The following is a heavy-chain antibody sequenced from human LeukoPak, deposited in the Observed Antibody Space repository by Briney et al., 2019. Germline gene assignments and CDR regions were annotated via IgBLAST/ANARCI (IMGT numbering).Heavy chain of an antibody. D-gene: IGHD5-24*01. Sequence: PGGSLRLSCVASGFILINYWMSWVRQAPGKGLDWVANINQDGTEKYYAHSVRGRFTISRDNAKNSVHLQMNNLRAEDTALYYCAVLEGLWWGQGTLVTVSS. J-gene: IGHJ4*02. CDR1: GFILINYW. CDR2: INQDGTEK. V-gene: IGHV3-7*03. CDR3: AVLEGLW.